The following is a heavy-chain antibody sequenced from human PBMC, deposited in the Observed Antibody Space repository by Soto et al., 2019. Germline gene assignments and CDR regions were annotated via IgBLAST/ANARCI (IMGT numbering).Heavy chain of an antibody. J-gene: IGHJ5*02. CDR2: IIPIFGTA. CDR1: GGTVSSYA. Sequence: SVKVSCKASGGTVSSYAISWVRQAPGQGLEWMGGIIPIFGTANYAQKFQGRVTITADESTSTAYMELSSLRSEDTAVYYCARSSGGVFGIIIEGSNWLAPWGQGSLVTVSS. V-gene: IGHV1-69*13. D-gene: IGHD3-16*02. CDR3: ARSSGGVFGIIIEGSNWLAP.